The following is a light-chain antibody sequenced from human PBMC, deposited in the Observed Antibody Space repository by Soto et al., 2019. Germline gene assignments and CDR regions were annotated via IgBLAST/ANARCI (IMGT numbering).Light chain of an antibody. J-gene: IGKJ4*01. CDR3: QQYYNYPLT. V-gene: IGKV1-5*03. CDR1: QSISSW. Sequence: DIQMTQSPSTLSASVGDRVTITCRASQSISSWLAWYQQKPGKAPKLLIYKASSLESGVPSRFSGSGSGTEFTLTISGLQSEDFATYYCQQYYNYPLTFGGGTKLHIK. CDR2: KAS.